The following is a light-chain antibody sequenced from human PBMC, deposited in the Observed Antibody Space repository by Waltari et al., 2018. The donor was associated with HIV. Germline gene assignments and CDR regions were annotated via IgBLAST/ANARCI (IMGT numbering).Light chain of an antibody. J-gene: IGLJ3*02. Sequence: QSALTQPPSASGSPGQSVTISCTGTSSDVGGYTYVSWYQQHPTRPPKLIIYEVTKRPPGVPDRFFASKSGNTASLTVSGLQAEDDADYFCASYAGSNKWVVGGGTKLTVL. CDR1: SSDVGGYTY. CDR2: EVT. V-gene: IGLV2-8*01. CDR3: ASYAGSNKWV.